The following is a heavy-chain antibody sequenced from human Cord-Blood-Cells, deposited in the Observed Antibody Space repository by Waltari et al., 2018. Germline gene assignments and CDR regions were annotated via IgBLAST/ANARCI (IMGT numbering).Heavy chain of an antibody. CDR3: ARGNEYSSSSNLYYFDY. CDR2: IIPIFGTA. Sequence: QVQLVQSGAEVKKPGSSVKVSCKASGGTFSSYAISWVRLAPGEGLEWMGGIIPIFGTANYAQKFQGRVTITADESTSTAYMELSSLRSEDTAVYYCARGNEYSSSSNLYYFDYWGQGTLVTVSS. V-gene: IGHV1-69*01. D-gene: IGHD6-6*01. J-gene: IGHJ4*02. CDR1: GGTFSSYA.